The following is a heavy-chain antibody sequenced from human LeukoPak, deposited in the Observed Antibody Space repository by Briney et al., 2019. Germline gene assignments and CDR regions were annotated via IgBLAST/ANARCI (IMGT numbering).Heavy chain of an antibody. CDR1: GGSFSSYY. CDR2: INSSGSA. D-gene: IGHD4-23*01. CDR3: ARGTRTVITPGGRYFDL. V-gene: IGHV4-34*01. J-gene: IGHJ2*01. Sequence: SETLSLTCTVYGGSFSSYYWSWIRQPPGKGLVWIGEINSSGSANYTPTLKSRATISADKSKNQFSLKLNSVTAADTAVFYCARGTRTVITPGGRYFDLWGRGTLVTVSS.